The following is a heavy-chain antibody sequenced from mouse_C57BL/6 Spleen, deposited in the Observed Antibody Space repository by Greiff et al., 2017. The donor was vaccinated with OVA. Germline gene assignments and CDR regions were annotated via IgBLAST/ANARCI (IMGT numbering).Heavy chain of an antibody. D-gene: IGHD1-1*01. CDR2: IFPGSGST. J-gene: IGHJ1*03. V-gene: IGHV1-75*01. CDR1: GYTFTDYY. CDR3: AREGPRRGSSWGYFDV. Sequence: VKLMESGPELVKPGASVKISCKASGYTFTDYYINWVKQRPGQGLEWIGWIFPGSGSTYYNEKFKGKATLTVDKSSSTAYMLLSSLTSEDSAVYFCAREGPRRGSSWGYFDVWGTGTTVTVSS.